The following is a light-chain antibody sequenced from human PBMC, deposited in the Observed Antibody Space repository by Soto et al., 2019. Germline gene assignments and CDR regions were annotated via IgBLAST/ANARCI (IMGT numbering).Light chain of an antibody. J-gene: IGKJ3*01. V-gene: IGKV3-20*01. CDR1: QSVSSSY. CDR2: GAY. Sequence: EIVLTQSPGTLSLSPGERATLSCRASQSVSSSYLAWYQQKPGQAPRLLIYGAYSRATSIPDRFSGSGSGTDFTLTISRLEPEDFAVYYCQQYGSSPLITFGPGTKVDIK. CDR3: QQYGSSPLIT.